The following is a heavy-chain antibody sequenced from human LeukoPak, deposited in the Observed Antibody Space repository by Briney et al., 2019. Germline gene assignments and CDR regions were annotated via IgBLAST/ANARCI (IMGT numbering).Heavy chain of an antibody. CDR2: ISTAGTAT. V-gene: IGHV3-23*01. CDR3: ARHLGGYDSGRVYYYYYGMDV. Sequence: GGSLRLSCAASGFTFSSYAMNWVRQAPGKGLEWVSAISTAGTATYYADSVKGRFTISRDNSKNTLYLQMNSLRAEDTAVYYCARHLGGYDSGRVYYYYYGMDVWGQGTTVTVSS. J-gene: IGHJ6*02. CDR1: GFTFSSYA. D-gene: IGHD5-12*01.